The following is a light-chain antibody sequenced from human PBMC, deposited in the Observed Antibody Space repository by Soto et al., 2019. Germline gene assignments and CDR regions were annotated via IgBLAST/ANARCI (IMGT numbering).Light chain of an antibody. CDR3: AAWDDSLNAYV. CDR2: YDN. V-gene: IGLV1-36*01. J-gene: IGLJ1*01. CDR1: SSNIGNNA. Sequence: QSVLTQPPSVSEAPRQRVTISCSGSSSNIGNNAVNWYQQLPGQAPKIVIYYDNLLTSGVSDRFSGSKSGISASLAISDLQSDDEADYYCAAWDDSLNAYVFGHGTKVTVL.